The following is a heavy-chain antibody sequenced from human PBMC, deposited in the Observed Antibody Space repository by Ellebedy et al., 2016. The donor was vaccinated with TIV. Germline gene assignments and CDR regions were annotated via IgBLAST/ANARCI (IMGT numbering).Heavy chain of an antibody. CDR3: ARGRLRPWGYYYGMDV. Sequence: SETLSLXCAVYGGSFSGYYWRWIRQPPGKGLEWIGEINHSGSTNYNPSLKSRVTISVDTSKNQFSLKLSSVTAADTAVYYCARGRLRPWGYYYGMDVWGQGTTVTVSS. CDR1: GGSFSGYY. V-gene: IGHV4-34*01. D-gene: IGHD4-17*01. CDR2: INHSGST. J-gene: IGHJ6*02.